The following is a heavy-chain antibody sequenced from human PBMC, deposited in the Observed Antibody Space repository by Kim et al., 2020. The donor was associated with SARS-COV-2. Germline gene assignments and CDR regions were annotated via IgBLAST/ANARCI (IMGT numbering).Heavy chain of an antibody. D-gene: IGHD3-9*01. V-gene: IGHV3-30*18. Sequence: GGSLRLSCAASGFTFSSYGMHWVRQAPGKGLEWVAVISYDGSNKYYADSVKGRFTISRDNSKNTLYLQMNSLRAEDTAVYYCAKDRLVTRLPGDYWGQGTLVTVSS. J-gene: IGHJ4*02. CDR1: GFTFSSYG. CDR3: AKDRLVTRLPGDY. CDR2: ISYDGSNK.